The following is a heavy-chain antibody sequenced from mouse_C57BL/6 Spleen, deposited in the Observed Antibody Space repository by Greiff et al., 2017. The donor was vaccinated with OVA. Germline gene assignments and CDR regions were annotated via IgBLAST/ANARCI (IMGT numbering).Heavy chain of an antibody. J-gene: IGHJ2*01. CDR3: ANLWSPDY. Sequence: VQLQQSGPELVKPGASVKISCKASGYAFSSSWMNWVQQRPGKGLEWIGRIYPGDGDTNYNGKFRGKATRTAYKSSSTAYMQLSSLTSEDSAVYFCANLWSPDYWGQGTTLTVSS. V-gene: IGHV1-82*01. CDR2: IYPGDGDT. D-gene: IGHD1-1*02. CDR1: GYAFSSSW.